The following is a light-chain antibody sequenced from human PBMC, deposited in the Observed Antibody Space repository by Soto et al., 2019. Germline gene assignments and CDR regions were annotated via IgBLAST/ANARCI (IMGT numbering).Light chain of an antibody. CDR1: SSDIGAFNS. CDR3: SSHAGSNSLMV. Sequence: QSVLTQPPSASGSPGQSVTISCTGTSSDIGAFNSISWYQQYPGKAPKLIIFDITQRPSGVPDRFSGSKSVNTASLTVSGLQDEDEADYHCSSHAGSNSLMVFGGGTKLTVL. V-gene: IGLV2-8*01. J-gene: IGLJ2*01. CDR2: DIT.